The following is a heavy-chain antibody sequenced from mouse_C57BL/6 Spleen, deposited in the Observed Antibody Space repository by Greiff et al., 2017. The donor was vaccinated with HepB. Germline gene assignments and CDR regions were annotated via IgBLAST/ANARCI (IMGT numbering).Heavy chain of an antibody. CDR1: GYTFTDYE. J-gene: IGHJ2*01. Sequence: QVQLQQSGAELVRPGASVTLSCKASGYTFTDYEMHWVKQTPVHGLEWIGAIDPETGGTAYNQKFKGKAILTADKSSSTAYMELRSLTSEDSAVYYCTRPGRNYVRHFDYWGQGTTLTVSS. V-gene: IGHV1-15*01. CDR3: TRPGRNYVRHFDY. D-gene: IGHD2-1*01. CDR2: IDPETGGT.